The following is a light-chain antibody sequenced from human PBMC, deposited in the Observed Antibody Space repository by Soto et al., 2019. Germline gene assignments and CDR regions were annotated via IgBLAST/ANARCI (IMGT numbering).Light chain of an antibody. CDR2: NVD. CDR3: SSYADSSTVV. J-gene: IGLJ2*01. CDR1: SSDVGGHNY. V-gene: IGLV2-14*03. Sequence: QSVLTQVASVSASPGQSITISCTGTSSDVGGHNYVSWYQQHPGKAPNLMIYNVDYRPSGVSNRFSGSKSGNTASLTISGRQADDEAYYYCSSYADSSTVVFGGGTKVTVL.